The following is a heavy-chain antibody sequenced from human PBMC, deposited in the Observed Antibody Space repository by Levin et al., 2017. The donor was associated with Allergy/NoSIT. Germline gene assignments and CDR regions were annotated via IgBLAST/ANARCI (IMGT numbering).Heavy chain of an antibody. V-gene: IGHV3-9*01. CDR2: ITWNSGSI. J-gene: IGHJ6*02. CDR1: GFTFDDYA. D-gene: IGHD3-16*01. Sequence: QSGGSLRLSCTASGFTFDDYAMYWVRQAPGKGLEWVSGITWNSGSIGYADSVKGRFTISRDNAKNALYLQMNSLRAEDTALYYCTNLLTRAYPVMDVWGQGTTVTVSS. CDR3: TNLLTRAYPVMDV.